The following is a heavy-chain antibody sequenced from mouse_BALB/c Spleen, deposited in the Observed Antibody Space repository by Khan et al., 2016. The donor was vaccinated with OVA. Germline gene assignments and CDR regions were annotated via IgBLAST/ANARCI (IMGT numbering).Heavy chain of an antibody. D-gene: IGHD2-1*01. CDR1: GYTFTSYW. CDR3: TRNGFGNYESWDY. CDR2: IYPGNSDT. V-gene: IGHV1-5*01. J-gene: IGHJ2*01. Sequence: VQLQQSGTVLARPGASVKMSCKASGYTFTSYWMHWIKQRPGQGLEWIGAIYPGNSDTNYNQRFKGKAKLTAGTSTSTAYMELNSLTHEDSAVYYCTRNGFGNYESWDYWGHGTTLTVSS.